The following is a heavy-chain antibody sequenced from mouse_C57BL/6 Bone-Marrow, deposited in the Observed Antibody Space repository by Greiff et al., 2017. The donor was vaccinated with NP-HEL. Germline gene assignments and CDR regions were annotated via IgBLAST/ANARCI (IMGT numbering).Heavy chain of an antibody. CDR1: GYTFTSYW. CDR3: ASRLGSSYHYYAMDY. J-gene: IGHJ4*01. CDR2: IDPSDSYT. Sequence: QVQLQQPGAELVKPGASVKLSCKASGYTFTSYWMQWVKQRPGQGLEWIGEIDPSDSYTNYNQKFKGKATLTVDTSSSTAYMQLSSLTSEDSAVYYCASRLGSSYHYYAMDYWGQGTSVTVSS. V-gene: IGHV1-50*01. D-gene: IGHD1-1*01.